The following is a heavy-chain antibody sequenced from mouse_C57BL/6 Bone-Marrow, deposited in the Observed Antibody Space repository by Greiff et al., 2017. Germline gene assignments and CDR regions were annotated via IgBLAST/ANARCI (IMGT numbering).Heavy chain of an antibody. J-gene: IGHJ2*01. Sequence: QVQLKQPGTELVKPGASVKLSCKASGYTFTSYWMHWVKQRPGQGLEWIGNINPSNGGTNYNEKFKSKATLTVDKSSSTAYMQLSSLTSEDSAVYYCARDGYYVGYYFDYWGQGTTLTVSS. CDR3: ARDGYYVGYYFDY. CDR2: INPSNGGT. V-gene: IGHV1-53*01. CDR1: GYTFTSYW. D-gene: IGHD2-3*01.